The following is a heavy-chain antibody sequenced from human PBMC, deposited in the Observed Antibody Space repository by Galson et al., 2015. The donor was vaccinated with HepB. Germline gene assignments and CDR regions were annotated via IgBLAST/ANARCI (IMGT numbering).Heavy chain of an antibody. CDR1: GYTFTTYA. CDR2: INTGSGNT. D-gene: IGHD3-9*01. Sequence: SVKVSCKASGYTFTTYAMHWVRQAPGQRLEWMGWINTGSGNTKYSQKFQDRVTITRDTSASTAYMALSSLRSEDTAVYYCARGFDWFDNWGQGTLVTVSS. V-gene: IGHV1-3*04. CDR3: ARGFDWFDN. J-gene: IGHJ4*02.